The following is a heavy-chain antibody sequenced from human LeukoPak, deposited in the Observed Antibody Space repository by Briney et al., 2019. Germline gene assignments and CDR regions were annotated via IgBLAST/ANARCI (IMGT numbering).Heavy chain of an antibody. D-gene: IGHD3-3*01. V-gene: IGHV4-59*12. CDR1: GASISSYY. CDR3: ARDHLANLASRLFDP. Sequence: PAETLSLTCTVSGASISSYYWSWIRQPPGKGLEWLGYIYYSGSTNYNPSLKSRVTISVDTSKNQFSLKLSSVTAADTAVYYCARDHLANLASRLFDPWGQGTLVTVSS. J-gene: IGHJ5*02. CDR2: IYYSGST.